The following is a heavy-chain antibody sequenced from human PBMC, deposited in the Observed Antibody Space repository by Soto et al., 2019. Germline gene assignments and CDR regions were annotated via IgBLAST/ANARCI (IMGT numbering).Heavy chain of an antibody. CDR3: ARGGGDYDFWSGYPTGMDV. Sequence: PGGSLRLSSAASGFTFSSYSMNWVRQAPGKGLEWVSSISSSSSYIYYADSVKGRFTISRDNAKNSLYLQMNSLRAEDTAVYYCARGGGDYDFWSGYPTGMDVWGQGTTVTVSS. CDR2: ISSSSSYI. D-gene: IGHD3-3*01. CDR1: GFTFSSYS. V-gene: IGHV3-21*01. J-gene: IGHJ6*02.